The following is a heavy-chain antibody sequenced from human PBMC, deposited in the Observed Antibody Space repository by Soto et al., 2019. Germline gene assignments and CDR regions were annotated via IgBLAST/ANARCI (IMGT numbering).Heavy chain of an antibody. CDR1: GGSFSGYY. CDR3: ARAYLDYGDYPWFDP. J-gene: IGHJ5*02. D-gene: IGHD4-17*01. CDR2: INHSGST. Sequence: SETLSLTCAVYGGSFSGYYWSWIRQPPGKGLEWIGEINHSGSTNYNPSLKSRVTISVDTSKNQFSLKLSSVTAADTAVYYCARAYLDYGDYPWFDPWGQGTLVTVSS. V-gene: IGHV4-34*01.